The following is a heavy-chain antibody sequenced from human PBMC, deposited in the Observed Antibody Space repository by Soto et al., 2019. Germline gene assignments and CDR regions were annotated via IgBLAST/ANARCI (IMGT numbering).Heavy chain of an antibody. V-gene: IGHV4-61*01. CDR1: GGSVSSGSYY. CDR2: IYYSGST. J-gene: IGHJ3*02. CDR3: ARDAQPAYCGGDCRTDAFDI. D-gene: IGHD2-21*02. Sequence: PSETLSLTCTVSGGSVSSGSYYWSWIRQPPGKGLEWIGYIYYSGSTNYNPSLKSRVTISVDTSKNQFSLKLSSVTAADTAVYYCARDAQPAYCGGDCRTDAFDIWGQGTMVTVPS.